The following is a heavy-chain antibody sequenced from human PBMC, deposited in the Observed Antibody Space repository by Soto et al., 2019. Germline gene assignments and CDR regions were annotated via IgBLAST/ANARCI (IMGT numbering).Heavy chain of an antibody. D-gene: IGHD2-15*01. CDR2: IYGGDST. Sequence: EVQLVESGGGLVQPGGFLRLSCAASGFTVSGNYMSWVRQAPGKGLEWVSVIYGGDSTYYADSVKGRFTISRHNSKNTLYLQMNSLRAEDTAVYYCAREGDCSGGSCYSDYWGQGTLVTVSS. CDR3: AREGDCSGGSCYSDY. J-gene: IGHJ4*02. V-gene: IGHV3-53*04. CDR1: GFTVSGNY.